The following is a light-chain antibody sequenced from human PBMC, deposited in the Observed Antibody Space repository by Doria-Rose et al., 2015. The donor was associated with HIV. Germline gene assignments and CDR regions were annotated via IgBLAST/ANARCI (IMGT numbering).Light chain of an antibody. CDR1: QRVKSSY. CDR3: QQYGTSRGT. Sequence: EIVLTQSPGTLSLSPGERATLSCRASQRVKSSYLAWYQQKPGQAPRLLTYDASTGATGIPDRFSGSRSGTDFTLTISRLEPEDDAVYYCQQYGTSRGTFGQGTRLEIK. V-gene: IGKV3-20*01. CDR2: DAS. J-gene: IGKJ5*01.